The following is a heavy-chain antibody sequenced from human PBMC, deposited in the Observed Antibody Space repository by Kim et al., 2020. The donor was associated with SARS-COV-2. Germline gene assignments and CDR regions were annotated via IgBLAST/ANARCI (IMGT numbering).Heavy chain of an antibody. CDR2: ISWDSVTT. CDR1: GLTFDDYT. V-gene: IGHV3-43*01. Sequence: GGSLRLSCAASGLTFDDYTANWIRHIPGKGLEWVSLISWDSVTTLYADSVRGRFTVSRDKNNNSLYLHMSSLTAEDTGLYFCAREWRRLTKNGHWDALDIWGRGTKVTVST. D-gene: IGHD2-8*01. CDR3: AREWRRLTKNGHWDALDI. J-gene: IGHJ3*02.